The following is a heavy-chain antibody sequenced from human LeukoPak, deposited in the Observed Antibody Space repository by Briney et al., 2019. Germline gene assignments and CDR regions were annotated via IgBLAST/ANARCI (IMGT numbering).Heavy chain of an antibody. D-gene: IGHD3-22*01. CDR3: ARGFYDSSGYSNCFDP. J-gene: IGHJ5*02. CDR2: IYYTGTT. CDR1: GDSISSSY. Sequence: SETLSLTCTVSGDSISSSYWSWIRLPPGKTLEWIGYIYYTGTTNYNPSLKSRVTMSIDTSKNQFSLNLNSVTAADTAVYYCARGFYDSSGYSNCFDPWGQGTLVTVSS. V-gene: IGHV4-59*01.